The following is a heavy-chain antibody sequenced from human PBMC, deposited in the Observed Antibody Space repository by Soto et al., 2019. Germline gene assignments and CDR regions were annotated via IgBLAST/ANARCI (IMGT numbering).Heavy chain of an antibody. V-gene: IGHV1-69*13. CDR1: GGTFSSYA. J-gene: IGHJ4*02. CDR3: ARGGLYCSGGSCYSYYFDY. Sequence: SVKVSFKASGGTFSSYAISWLRQAPGQGLEWMGGIIPIFGTANYAQRFQDRVTITADESTSTAYMELSSLRSEDTAVYYCARGGLYCSGGSCYSYYFDYWGQGTRVTVS. D-gene: IGHD2-15*01. CDR2: IIPIFGTA.